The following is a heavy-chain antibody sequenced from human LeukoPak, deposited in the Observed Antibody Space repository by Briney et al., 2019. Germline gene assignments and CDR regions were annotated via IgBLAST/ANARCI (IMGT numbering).Heavy chain of an antibody. CDR3: AKDPGQSFDY. V-gene: IGHV3-30*18. Sequence: GGSRRLSCAASGFTFSSYGMHWVRQAPGKGLEWVAVISYDGSNKYYADSVKGRFTISRDNSKNTLYLQMNSLRAEDTAVYYCAKDPGQSFDYWGQGTLVTVSS. CDR2: ISYDGSNK. J-gene: IGHJ4*02. CDR1: GFTFSSYG. D-gene: IGHD3-10*01.